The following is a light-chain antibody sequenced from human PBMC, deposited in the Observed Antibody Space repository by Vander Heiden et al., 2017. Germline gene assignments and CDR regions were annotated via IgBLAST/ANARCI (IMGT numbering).Light chain of an antibody. J-gene: IGLJ3*02. V-gene: IGLV2-14*01. Sequence: QSALTQPASVSGSPGQSITISCTGTSSDVGGYNFVSWSQQHPGKATKLIIYEVSKRPSGVSNRFSGSKSGNTASLTISGLQAEDEADYYGSSYTTSSTVVFGGGTKLTVL. CDR2: EVS. CDR1: SSDVGGYNF. CDR3: SSYTTSSTVV.